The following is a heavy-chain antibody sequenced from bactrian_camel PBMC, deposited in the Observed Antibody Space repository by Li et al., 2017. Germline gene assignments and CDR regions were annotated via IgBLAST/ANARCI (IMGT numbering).Heavy chain of an antibody. CDR3: AASGGQLGRWCYEFPVNWVSWLYN. CDR2: IDSDGRT. D-gene: IGHD3*01. Sequence: HVQLVESGGGSVQVGGSLRLSCVASGDTIGRYCMGWFRQVPGNEREPLASIDSDGRTSVADSVKGRFTISQDGAKNTLYLHMNNLKPEDTAMYHCAASGGQLGRWCYEFPVNWVSWLYNWGQGTQVTVS. V-gene: IGHV3S55*01. CDR1: GDTIGRYC. J-gene: IGHJ4*01.